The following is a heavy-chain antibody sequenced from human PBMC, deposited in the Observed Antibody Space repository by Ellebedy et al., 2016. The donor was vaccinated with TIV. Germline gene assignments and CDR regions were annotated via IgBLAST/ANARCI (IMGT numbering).Heavy chain of an antibody. J-gene: IGHJ5*02. V-gene: IGHV1-58*01. CDR1: GFSFTTSA. CDR2: IAVGSGNT. CDR3: AAGRYYDFWSGHSCWFDP. D-gene: IGHD3-3*01. Sequence: AASVKVSCKASGFSFTTSAVQWVRQARGQRLEWIGWIAVGSGNTNYAQKFQERVTITRDMSTSTAYMELSSLRSEDTAVYYCAAGRYYDFWSGHSCWFDPWGQGTLVTVSS.